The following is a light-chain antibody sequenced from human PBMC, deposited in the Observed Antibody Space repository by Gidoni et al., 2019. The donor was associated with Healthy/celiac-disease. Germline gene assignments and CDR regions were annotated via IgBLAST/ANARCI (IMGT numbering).Light chain of an antibody. CDR1: QGIRTD. V-gene: IGKV1-6*01. CDR3: LQDYNYPWT. CDR2: AAS. Sequence: AIQMTQSPSSLSASVGDRVTITCRASQGIRTDLGWDQQKPGKAPKLLLYAASSLQSGVPSRFSGSGSGTDFTLTISSLQPEDFATYYCLQDYNYPWTFGQGTKVEIK. J-gene: IGKJ1*01.